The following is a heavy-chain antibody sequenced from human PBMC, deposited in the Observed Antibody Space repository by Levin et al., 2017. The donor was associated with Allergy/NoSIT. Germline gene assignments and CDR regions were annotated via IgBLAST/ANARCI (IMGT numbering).Heavy chain of an antibody. CDR1: GGSISNNY. CDR3: ARHLQGSCSGGSCYAYWYFDL. CDR2: TPYSGST. V-gene: IGHV4-59*08. J-gene: IGHJ2*01. Sequence: SQTLSLTCTVSGGSISNNYWSWIRQPPGKGLEWIGYTPYSGSTNYNPSLKSRVTISLDTSKNQFSLRLTSVTAVDTAVYFCARHLQGSCSGGSCYAYWYFDLWGRGTLVTVSS. D-gene: IGHD2-15*01.